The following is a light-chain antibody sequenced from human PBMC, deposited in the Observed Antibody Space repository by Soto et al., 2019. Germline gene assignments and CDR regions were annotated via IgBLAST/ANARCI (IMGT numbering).Light chain of an antibody. CDR2: GAS. CDR3: QQYNNWPPT. Sequence: EIVLTQSPGTLSLSPGERATLSCRASQSVSSYLAWYQQKPGQAPRLLIYGASTRATGIPARFSGSGSGTEFTLTISSLQSEDFAVYYCQQYNNWPPTFGQGTRREIK. CDR1: QSVSSY. J-gene: IGKJ5*01. V-gene: IGKV3-15*01.